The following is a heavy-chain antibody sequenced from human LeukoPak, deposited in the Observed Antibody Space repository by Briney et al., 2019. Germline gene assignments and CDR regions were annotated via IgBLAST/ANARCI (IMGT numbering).Heavy chain of an antibody. Sequence: GGSLRLSCAASGFTFSSYSMNWVRQAPGEGLEWVSSISSSSSYIYYADSVKGRFTISRDNAKNSLYLQMNSLRAEDTAVYYCARHLYTMLRGVITNWFDPWGQGTLVTVSS. CDR2: ISSSSSYI. CDR3: ARHLYTMLRGVITNWFDP. J-gene: IGHJ5*02. D-gene: IGHD3-10*01. V-gene: IGHV3-21*01. CDR1: GFTFSSYS.